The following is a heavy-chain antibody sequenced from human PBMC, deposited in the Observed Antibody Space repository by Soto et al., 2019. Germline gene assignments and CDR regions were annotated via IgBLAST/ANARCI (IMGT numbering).Heavy chain of an antibody. J-gene: IGHJ4*02. CDR2: INWNRGSI. D-gene: IGHD3-3*01. CDR3: AKNKSYDFWSGYGNYFDY. Sequence: SLRLSCAASGFTFDDYAMHWVRQAPGKGLEWVSGINWNRGSIVYADSVKGRFTISRDNAKNSLYLQMNSLRAEDTALYYCAKNKSYDFWSGYGNYFDYWGQGTLVTVSS. CDR1: GFTFDDYA. V-gene: IGHV3-9*01.